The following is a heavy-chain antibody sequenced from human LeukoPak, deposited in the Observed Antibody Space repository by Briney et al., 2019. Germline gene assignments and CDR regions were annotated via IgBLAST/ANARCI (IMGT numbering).Heavy chain of an antibody. J-gene: IGHJ4*02. CDR1: GFTFSSYW. D-gene: IGHD6-19*01. CDR2: IKQDGSEK. Sequence: PGGSLRLSCAASGFTFSSYWRSWVRRAPGKGLEWVANIKQDGSEKCYVDSVKGRFTISRDNATNSLYLQMNSLIAEDTAVYYCASLRGRSIAVAGTDHWGQGTLVTVSS. CDR3: ASLRGRSIAVAGTDH. V-gene: IGHV3-7*02.